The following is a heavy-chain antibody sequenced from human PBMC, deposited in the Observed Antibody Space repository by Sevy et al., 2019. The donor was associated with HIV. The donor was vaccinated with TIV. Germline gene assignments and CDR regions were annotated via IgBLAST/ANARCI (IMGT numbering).Heavy chain of an antibody. CDR1: GDTFITYD. CDR3: ASNASGDVRNYEYYYYGMDV. J-gene: IGHJ6*02. V-gene: IGHV1-8*02. D-gene: IGHD3-10*02. CDR2: MSPKSGNT. Sequence: ASVKVSCKASGDTFITYDINWVRQATGQGLEWMGWMSPKSGNTGFAQKFQGRLTMTRDTSISTAYMELSSLRSEDTAVYYCASNASGDVRNYEYYYYGMDVWGQGTTVTVSS.